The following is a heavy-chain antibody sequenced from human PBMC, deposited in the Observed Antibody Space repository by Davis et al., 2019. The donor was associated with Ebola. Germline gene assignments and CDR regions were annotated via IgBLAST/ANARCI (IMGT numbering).Heavy chain of an antibody. J-gene: IGHJ6*02. V-gene: IGHV3-53*01. CDR2: IYSGGST. CDR1: GFTFSSCA. Sequence: PGGSLRLSCAASGFTFSSCAMSWVRQAPGKGLEWVSGIYSGGSTYYADSVKGRFTISRDNSKNTLYLQMNSLRAEDTAVYYCARDPSWGRDVWGQGTTVTVSS. CDR3: ARDPSWGRDV.